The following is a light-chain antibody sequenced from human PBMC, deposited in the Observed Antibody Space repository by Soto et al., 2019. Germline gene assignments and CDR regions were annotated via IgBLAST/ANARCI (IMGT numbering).Light chain of an antibody. Sequence: EIVLTQSPATLSLSPGERATLSCRASPSVSSFITWYQKKPGQAPRLLVYDASNRATGIPARFGASGSGTDFTLTISSLEPEDFAVYYCLQRSDWPLTFGGGTKVDIK. CDR3: LQRSDWPLT. V-gene: IGKV3-11*01. J-gene: IGKJ4*01. CDR2: DAS. CDR1: PSVSSF.